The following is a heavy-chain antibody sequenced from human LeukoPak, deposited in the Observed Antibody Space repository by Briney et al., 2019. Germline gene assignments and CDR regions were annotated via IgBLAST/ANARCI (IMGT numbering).Heavy chain of an antibody. Sequence: GESLTLSCAASGFTFYDYAIHWVRPAPGKGLEWVSGISWNSVTIAYADSVKGRFTISRDNAKNSLYLQMNSLRAEDTALYYCAKDTSGWYGLFDYWGQGTLVTVSS. CDR1: GFTFYDYA. CDR2: ISWNSVTI. D-gene: IGHD6-19*01. V-gene: IGHV3-9*01. CDR3: AKDTSGWYGLFDY. J-gene: IGHJ4*02.